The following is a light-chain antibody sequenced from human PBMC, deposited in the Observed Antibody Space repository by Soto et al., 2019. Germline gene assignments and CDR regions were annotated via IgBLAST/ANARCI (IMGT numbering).Light chain of an antibody. Sequence: ETVLTQSPGTLSLSPGERATLSCRASQSVSSNYIAWYQQKPGQAPRLLIYGASSRATGIPDRFSGSGSGTDFTLTISRLEPEYFAVYYCQQYGGSPPQTFGQGTKVEIK. V-gene: IGKV3-20*01. CDR3: QQYGGSPPQT. CDR2: GAS. CDR1: QSVSSNY. J-gene: IGKJ1*01.